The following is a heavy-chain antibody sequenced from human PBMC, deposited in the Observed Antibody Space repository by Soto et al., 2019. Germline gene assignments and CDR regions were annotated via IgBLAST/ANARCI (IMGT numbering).Heavy chain of an antibody. Sequence: SETLSLTCAVSWGSISSSNWWSWVRQPPGKGLEWIGEIYHSGSTNYNPSLKSRVTISVDKSKNQFSLKLSSVTAADTAVYYCATLALLGGSYSFDYWGQGTLVTVSS. V-gene: IGHV4-4*02. CDR1: WGSISSSNW. D-gene: IGHD1-26*01. CDR3: ATLALLGGSYSFDY. CDR2: IYHSGST. J-gene: IGHJ4*02.